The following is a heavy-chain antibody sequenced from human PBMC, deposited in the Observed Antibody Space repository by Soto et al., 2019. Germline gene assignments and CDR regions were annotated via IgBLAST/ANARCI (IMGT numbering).Heavy chain of an antibody. CDR2: ISAYNGNT. CDR1: GYTITIYA. Sequence: ASVKVSCKTSGYTITIYAIHCVRQAHGQRLEWMGWISAYNGNTNYAQKLQGRVTMTRDTSTSTAYMELRSLRSDDTAVYYCARNPRGYSYGYWFDPWGQGTLVTVSS. J-gene: IGHJ5*02. V-gene: IGHV1-18*01. D-gene: IGHD5-18*01. CDR3: ARNPRGYSYGYWFDP.